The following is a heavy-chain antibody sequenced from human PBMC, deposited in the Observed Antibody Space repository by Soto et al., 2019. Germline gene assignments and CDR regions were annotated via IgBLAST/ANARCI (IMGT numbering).Heavy chain of an antibody. J-gene: IGHJ6*03. CDR3: ARDPLNYIETVYYYYYYMDV. CDR2: ISGSGGST. V-gene: IGHV3-23*01. CDR1: GFTFSSYA. D-gene: IGHD3-10*01. Sequence: GGSLRLSCAASGFTFSSYAMSWVRQAPGKGLEWVSAISGSGGSTYYADSVKGRFTISRDNAKNSLYLQMNSLRAEDTAVYYCARDPLNYIETVYYYYYYMDVWGKGTTVTVSS.